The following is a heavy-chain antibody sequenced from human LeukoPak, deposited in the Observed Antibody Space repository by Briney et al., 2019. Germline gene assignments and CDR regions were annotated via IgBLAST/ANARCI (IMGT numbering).Heavy chain of an antibody. Sequence: ASVKVSCKASGYTFTGYYMHWVRQAPGQGLEWMGWINPNSGGTNYAQKFQGRVTMTRDTSISTAYMELSRLRSDDTAVYYCARDGNYYDFWGGPLAYMDVWGKGTTVTVSS. J-gene: IGHJ6*03. CDR3: ARDGNYYDFWGGPLAYMDV. D-gene: IGHD3-3*01. CDR1: GYTFTGYY. CDR2: INPNSGGT. V-gene: IGHV1-2*02.